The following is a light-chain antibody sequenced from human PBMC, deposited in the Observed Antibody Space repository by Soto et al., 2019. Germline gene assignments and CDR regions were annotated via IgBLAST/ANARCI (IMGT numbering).Light chain of an antibody. CDR3: QKHKDWPTK. CDR1: QTLDSM. V-gene: IGKV3-15*01. J-gene: IGKJ1*01. CDR2: SAS. Sequence: EIVMTPSPATLSVSPLEIATLSCCASQTLDSMVAWYQQKSGQAPRLLIYSASARATGVPARFSGYGSGTDFTLTISSLQSEDLGVYYCQKHKDWPTKFGQGTKVDIK.